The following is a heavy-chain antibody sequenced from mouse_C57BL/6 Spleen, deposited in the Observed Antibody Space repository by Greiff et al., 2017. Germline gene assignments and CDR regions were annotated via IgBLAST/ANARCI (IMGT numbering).Heavy chain of an antibody. Sequence: VQLVESGAELVRPGTSVKVSCKASGYAFTNYLIEWVKQRPGQGLEWIGVINPGSGGTNYNEKFKGKATLTADKSSSTVYMQLSSLTSEDSAVYFCARWDDYDGLSYAMDYWGQGTSVTVSS. D-gene: IGHD2-4*01. CDR2: INPGSGGT. CDR1: GYAFTNYL. CDR3: ARWDDYDGLSYAMDY. J-gene: IGHJ4*01. V-gene: IGHV1-54*01.